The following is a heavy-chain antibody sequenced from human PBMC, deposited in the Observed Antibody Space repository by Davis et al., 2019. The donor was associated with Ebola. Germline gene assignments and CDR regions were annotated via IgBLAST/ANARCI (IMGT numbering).Heavy chain of an antibody. CDR2: INPDNGNT. V-gene: IGHV1-18*04. CDR3: VRGGIQIWSSHYLDY. J-gene: IGHJ4*02. D-gene: IGHD5-18*01. CDR1: GGTPSSYA. Sequence: ASVKVSCKTPGGTPSSYAISRVRQAPGQGLEWMGWINPDNGNTNYAQKFQGRVNMTTETSTTKASMEVRSLRSEDPAVYYCVRGGIQIWSSHYLDYWGQGTLVTVSS.